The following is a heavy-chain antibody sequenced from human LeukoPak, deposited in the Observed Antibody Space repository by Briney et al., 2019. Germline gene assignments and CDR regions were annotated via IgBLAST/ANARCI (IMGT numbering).Heavy chain of an antibody. CDR1: GGSISSGSYY. Sequence: SQTLSLTCTVSGGSISSGSYYWSWIRQPAGKGLEWIGRIYTSGSINYNPSLKSRVTISVDTSKNQLSLKVNSVTAADTAVYYCARDAEYSGYALGYFDYWGQGTLVTVSS. D-gene: IGHD5-12*01. J-gene: IGHJ4*02. CDR2: IYTSGSI. V-gene: IGHV4-61*02. CDR3: ARDAEYSGYALGYFDY.